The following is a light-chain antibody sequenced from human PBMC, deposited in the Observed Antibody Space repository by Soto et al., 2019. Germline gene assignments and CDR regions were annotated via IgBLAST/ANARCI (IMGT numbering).Light chain of an antibody. J-gene: IGKJ4*01. Sequence: DIPMTQSPSSLSASVGERVTITCRASQSISSYLNWYQQKPGKAPKLLIYAASSLQSGVPSRFSGSGSGTDFTLTISSLQPEDFATYYCQQSYSTPFTFGGGTKVEIK. CDR1: QSISSY. CDR2: AAS. CDR3: QQSYSTPFT. V-gene: IGKV1-39*01.